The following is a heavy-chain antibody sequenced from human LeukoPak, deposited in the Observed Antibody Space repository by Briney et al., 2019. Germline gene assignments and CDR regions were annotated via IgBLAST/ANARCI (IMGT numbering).Heavy chain of an antibody. V-gene: IGHV4-38-2*02. CDR2: IYHSGSS. D-gene: IGHD3-9*01. CDR3: ARGAGNWLGPFDY. Sequence: SETLSFTCTVSGVSISSYYWSWIRHPPGKGLEWIGSIYHSGSSYYTPSLKSLVTISVDTSKNQFSVKLTSMTAADTAVYYCARGAGNWLGPFDYWGQGTLVTVSS. J-gene: IGHJ4*02. CDR1: GVSISSYY.